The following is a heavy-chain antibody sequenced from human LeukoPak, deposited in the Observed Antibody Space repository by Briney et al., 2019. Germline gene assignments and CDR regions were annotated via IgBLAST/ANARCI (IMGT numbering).Heavy chain of an antibody. CDR3: ARAKDDYYGPGDF. V-gene: IGHV3-48*04. J-gene: IGHJ4*02. CDR2: ISSRPSSI. CDR1: GFIFSSYS. D-gene: IGHD3-22*01. Sequence: GGSLGLSCAASGFIFSSYSMNWVRQAPGKGLEWLSYISSRPSSISYADSVKGRFTISRDNAKNSLYLQMNSLRVDDTAVYYCARAKDDYYGPGDFWGQGALVTVSS.